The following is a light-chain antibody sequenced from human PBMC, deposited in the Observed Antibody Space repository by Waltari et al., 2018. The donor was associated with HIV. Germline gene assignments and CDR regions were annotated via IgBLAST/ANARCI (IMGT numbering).Light chain of an antibody. CDR2: DVR. CDR3: CSFAGSYIV. Sequence: QSALTQPRSVSGSPGQSVTISCTGTSSDVGAYNRVSWYQQHPGTAPKVVIYDVRERPAGVPDRFSGSKSANTASLTISGLQADDEADYHCCSFAGSYIVFGTGTKVTVL. CDR1: SSDVGAYNR. V-gene: IGLV2-11*01. J-gene: IGLJ1*01.